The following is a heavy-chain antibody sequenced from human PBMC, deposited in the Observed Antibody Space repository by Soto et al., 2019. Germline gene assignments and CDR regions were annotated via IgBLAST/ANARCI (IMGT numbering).Heavy chain of an antibody. CDR1: GFTFSTYG. V-gene: IGHV3-30*18. D-gene: IGHD5-18*01. Sequence: QVQLVESGGGEVQPGRSLRISCAASGFTFSTYGMHWVRQTPGKGLEWVALISYDGTNKFYSDSVKGRFTISRDNYKNTLTLQMNSLRADDTAVYYCAKDLQSYGYYDYYCYGMDVWGLGTRVTVSS. J-gene: IGHJ6*02. CDR3: AKDLQSYGYYDYYCYGMDV. CDR2: ISYDGTNK.